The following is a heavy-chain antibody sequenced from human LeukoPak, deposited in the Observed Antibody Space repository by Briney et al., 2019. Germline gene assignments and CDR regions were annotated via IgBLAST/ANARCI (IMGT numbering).Heavy chain of an antibody. J-gene: IGHJ4*02. CDR3: ASGTGYSYSYEWGYFDY. Sequence: GGSLRLSCAVSGFSVSSNYMSWVRQAPGKGLEWVSVIYSGGRTYYGDSVKGRFTITRDNPKNTLYLQMNSLRVEDTAVYYCASGTGYSYSYEWGYFDYWGQGTLVTVSS. CDR2: IYSGGRT. CDR1: GFSVSSNY. V-gene: IGHV3-53*01. D-gene: IGHD5-12*01.